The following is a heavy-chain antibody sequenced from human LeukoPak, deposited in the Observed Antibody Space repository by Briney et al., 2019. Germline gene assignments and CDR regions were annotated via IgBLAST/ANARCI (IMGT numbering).Heavy chain of an antibody. CDR1: GYTLTELS. D-gene: IGHD2-8*01. CDR3: ATCYSTNGVCYRWFDP. Sequence: GASVKVSCKVSGYTLTELSMHWVRQAPGKGLEWMGGFDPEDGVTTYAQKFQGRVTMTEDTSTDTAYMELSSLRSEDTAVYYCATCYSTNGVCYRWFDPWGQGTLVTVSS. V-gene: IGHV1-24*01. J-gene: IGHJ5*02. CDR2: FDPEDGVT.